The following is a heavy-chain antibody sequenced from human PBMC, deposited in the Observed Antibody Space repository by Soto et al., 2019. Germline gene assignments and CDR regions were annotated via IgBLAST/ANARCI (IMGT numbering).Heavy chain of an antibody. V-gene: IGHV3-21*01. CDR3: ARDRANDFWSGHYKSYYYGMDV. Sequence: XECLRLSSAASGVTVRSYSMNWVRQAPGKGLEWVSSISSSSSYIYYADSVKGRFTISRDNAKNSLYLQMNSLRAEDTAVYYCARDRANDFWSGHYKSYYYGMDVWGQATTVTVSS. D-gene: IGHD3-3*01. CDR1: GVTVRSYS. CDR2: ISSSSSYI. J-gene: IGHJ6*02.